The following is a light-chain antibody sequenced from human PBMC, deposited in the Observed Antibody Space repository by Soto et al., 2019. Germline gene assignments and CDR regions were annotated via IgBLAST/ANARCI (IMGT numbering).Light chain of an antibody. CDR2: DAS. J-gene: IGKJ1*01. V-gene: IGKV1-5*01. CDR3: QQYDTYWT. CDR1: QSISDY. Sequence: DIQMTQSPSTLSASVGDRGIITCRASQSISDYLAWYQQKPGKAPKLLIYDASNLESGVPSTFSGSGSGTEFTLTISSLQPDDFATYYCQQYDTYWTFGQGTKV.